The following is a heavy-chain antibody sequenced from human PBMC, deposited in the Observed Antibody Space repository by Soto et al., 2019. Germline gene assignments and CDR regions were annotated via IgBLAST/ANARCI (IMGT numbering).Heavy chain of an antibody. D-gene: IGHD1-1*01. CDR3: AREGTTVDSYYYYGMDV. CDR1: GGSISSYY. J-gene: IGHJ6*02. CDR2: IYYSGST. V-gene: IGHV4-59*01. Sequence: QVQLQESGPGLVKPSETLSLTCPVSGGSISSYYWSWIRQPPGKGLEWIGYIYYSGSTNYNPSLKNRVTIAVDTSKNQFSLKLSSVTAADTAVYYCAREGTTVDSYYYYGMDVWGQRTTVTVSS.